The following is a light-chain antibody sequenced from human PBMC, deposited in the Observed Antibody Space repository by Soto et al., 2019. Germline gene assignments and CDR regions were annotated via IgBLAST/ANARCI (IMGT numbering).Light chain of an antibody. V-gene: IGLV1-47*01. CDR1: SSNIGSNY. J-gene: IGLJ1*01. CDR2: RNN. CDR3: AAWDDSLSGQDV. Sequence: QSVLTQPPSASGTPGQRVTISCSESSSNIGSNYVYWYQQLPGTAPKLLIYRNNQRPSGVPDRFSGSKSGTSASLAISGLRSEDEADYYCAAWDDSLSGQDVFGTGTKLTVL.